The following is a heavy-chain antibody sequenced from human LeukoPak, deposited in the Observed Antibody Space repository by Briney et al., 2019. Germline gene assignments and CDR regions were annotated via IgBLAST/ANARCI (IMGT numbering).Heavy chain of an antibody. CDR2: IHYSGST. D-gene: IGHD5-24*01. CDR3: AKGPRDGYNFFFDY. CDR1: GGSISSYY. Sequence: SETLSLTCTVSGGSISSYYWSWVRQPPGKGLEWVGYIHYSGSTNSNPSLKSRVTISLDKSKNQFSVSLSSVTAADTAVYYCAKGPRDGYNFFFDYWGQGILVTVSS. J-gene: IGHJ4*02. V-gene: IGHV4-59*12.